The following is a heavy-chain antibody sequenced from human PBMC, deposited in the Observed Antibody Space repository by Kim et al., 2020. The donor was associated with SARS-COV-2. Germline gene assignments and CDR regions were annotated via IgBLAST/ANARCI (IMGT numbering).Heavy chain of an antibody. V-gene: IGHV3-21*01. J-gene: IGHJ6*02. Sequence: GGSLRLSCAASGFTFSSYSMNWVRQAPGKGLEWVSSISSSSSYIYYADSVKGRFTISRDNAKNSLYLQMNSLRAEDTAVYYCAREVISSSWYYYYYGMDVWGQGTTVTVSS. CDR1: GFTFSSYS. D-gene: IGHD6-13*01. CDR2: ISSSSSYI. CDR3: AREVISSSWYYYYYGMDV.